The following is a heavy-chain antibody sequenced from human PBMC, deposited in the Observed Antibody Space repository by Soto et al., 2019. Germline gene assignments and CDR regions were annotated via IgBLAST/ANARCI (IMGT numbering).Heavy chain of an antibody. CDR3: ARDYLAVRPGPYYAVDV. D-gene: IGHD3-10*02. Sequence: QVQLQESAPGLVEPSGALSLTCAVSGASISSSNWWRWVRQSPGKRLEWIGEIFHSGDTSYNPSLKRRVIISVDKSKNRFSLRRTSVTASDMAVYFCARDYLAVRPGPYYAVDVWRQRTTVIASS. J-gene: IGHJ6*02. V-gene: IGHV4-4*02. CDR1: GASISSSNW. CDR2: IFHSGDT.